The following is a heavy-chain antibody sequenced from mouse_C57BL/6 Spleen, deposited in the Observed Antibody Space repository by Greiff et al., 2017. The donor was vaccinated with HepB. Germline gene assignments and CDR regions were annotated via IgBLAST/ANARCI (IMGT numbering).Heavy chain of an antibody. CDR1: GYTFTSYW. Sequence: QVQLQQPGAELVMPGASVKLSCKASGYTFTSYWMHWVKQRPGQGLEWIGEIDPSDSYTNYNQKFKGKSTLTVDKSSSTAYMQLSSLTSEDSAFYYCARSGDYDGSSYGWYFDVWGTGTTVTVSS. V-gene: IGHV1-69*01. D-gene: IGHD1-1*01. J-gene: IGHJ1*03. CDR2: IDPSDSYT. CDR3: ARSGDYDGSSYGWYFDV.